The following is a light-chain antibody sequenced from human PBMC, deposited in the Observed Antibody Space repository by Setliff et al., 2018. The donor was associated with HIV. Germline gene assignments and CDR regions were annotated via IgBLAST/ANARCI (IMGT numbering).Light chain of an antibody. CDR3: SSYTVSNALYV. J-gene: IGLJ1*01. CDR2: EVT. V-gene: IGLV2-14*01. Sequence: QSALTQPASVSGSPGQSITISCTGTSSDVGGYSYVSWYQQHPGKAPKLIIYEVTNRPSGVSNRFSGSKSGNTASLNISGLQSEDEADYYCSSYTVSNALYVFGPGTKVTVL. CDR1: SSDVGGYSY.